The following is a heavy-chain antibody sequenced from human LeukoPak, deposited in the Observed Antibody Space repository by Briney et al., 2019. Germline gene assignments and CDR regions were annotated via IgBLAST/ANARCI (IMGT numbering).Heavy chain of an antibody. CDR3: TTYNSRDAFDI. D-gene: IGHD1-14*01. CDR1: GFTSSNAW. J-gene: IGHJ3*02. Sequence: PGGSLRLSCAVSGFTSSNAWMSWVRQAPGKGLEWVGRIKSKGDGGTTDYAAPVKGRFTISRDGSKNTLYLQMNSLKTEDTAVYYCTTYNSRDAFDIWGQGTMVTVSS. CDR2: IKSKGDGGTT. V-gene: IGHV3-15*01.